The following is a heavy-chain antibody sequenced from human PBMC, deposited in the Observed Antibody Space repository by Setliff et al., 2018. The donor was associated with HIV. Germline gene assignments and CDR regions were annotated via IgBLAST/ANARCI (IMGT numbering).Heavy chain of an antibody. CDR2: ISFDSGTI. Sequence: GGSLRLSCAASGLRFEDYAMQWVRLPPGKGLQWVSYISFDSGTIGYVDSVKGRFTISRDNAKTSLYLQMDSLRVEDTAVYYCARDSGTTVGATGPGYWGQGTLVTVSS. V-gene: IGHV3-9*01. CDR3: ARDSGTTVGATGPGY. D-gene: IGHD1-26*01. CDR1: GLRFEDYA. J-gene: IGHJ4*02.